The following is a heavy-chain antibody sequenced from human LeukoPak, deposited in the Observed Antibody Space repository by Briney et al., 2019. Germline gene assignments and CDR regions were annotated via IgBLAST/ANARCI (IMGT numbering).Heavy chain of an antibody. CDR3: AKEASLARRSYFDY. D-gene: IGHD6-6*01. CDR2: ISTSSSTI. V-gene: IGHV3-11*01. CDR1: GFTFSDYY. J-gene: IGHJ4*02. Sequence: PGGSLRLSCAASGFTFSDYYMSWIRQAPGKGLEWVSYISTSSSTIFYADSVKGRFTISRDNAKNSLHLQMNSLRAEDTAVYYCAKEASLARRSYFDYWGQGTLVTVSS.